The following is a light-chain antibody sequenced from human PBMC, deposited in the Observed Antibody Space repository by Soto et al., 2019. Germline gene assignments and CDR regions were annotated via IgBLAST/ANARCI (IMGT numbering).Light chain of an antibody. CDR3: QQYNNWPLT. Sequence: EIVMTQSPATLSVSPGERATLSCRASQSVCSNLAWYQQKPGQAPRLLIYGASTRATGFPARFSGSGSGTEFTLTISSLQSEDFAVYYCQQYNNWPLTFGGGTKVEIK. V-gene: IGKV3-15*01. CDR1: QSVCSN. J-gene: IGKJ4*01. CDR2: GAS.